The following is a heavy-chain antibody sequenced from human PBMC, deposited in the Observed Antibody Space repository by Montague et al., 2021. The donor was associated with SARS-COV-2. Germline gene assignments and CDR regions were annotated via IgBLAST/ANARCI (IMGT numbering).Heavy chain of an antibody. CDR3: ARGARQGYGFRLGSFDS. V-gene: IGHV4-34*01. D-gene: IGHD3-10*01. CDR1: GASYSGYY. Sequence: SETLSLTCAVFGASYSGYYWNWIRQPPGKGLEWTGEINHSGSTNYNPSLKSRVTMSVDTSKNQFSLKLSSVTAADTAVYYCARGARQGYGFRLGSFDSWGQGTLVTVSS. CDR2: INHSGST. J-gene: IGHJ4*02.